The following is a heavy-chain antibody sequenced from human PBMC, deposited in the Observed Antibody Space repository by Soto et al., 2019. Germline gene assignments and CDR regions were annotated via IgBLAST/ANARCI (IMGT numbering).Heavy chain of an antibody. V-gene: IGHV4-31*03. CDR3: AGASRSSDALDI. D-gene: IGHD6-6*01. Sequence: PSETLSLTCTVSGVSISSGGYYWSWIRQHPGKGLEWIGNIFYYTGNTYYNPSLKSRVTISIDTSKTQFSLNLGSVTAADAAMYFCAGASRSSDALDIWGQGTMVTVSS. CDR1: GVSISSGGYY. J-gene: IGHJ3*02. CDR2: IFYYTGNT.